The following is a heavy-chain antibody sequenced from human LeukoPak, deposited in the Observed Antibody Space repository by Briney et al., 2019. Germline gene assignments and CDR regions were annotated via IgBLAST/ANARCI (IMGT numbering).Heavy chain of an antibody. V-gene: IGHV4-61*02. CDR3: ARSFVDYYYYMDV. J-gene: IGHJ6*03. Sequence: SETLSLTCTVSGGSISSGSYYWSWIRQPAGKGLEWIGRIYTGGSTNYSPSLKSRVTMSVDTSKNQFSLKLSSVTAADTAVYYCARSFVDYYYYMDVWGKGTTVTISS. CDR2: IYTGGST. D-gene: IGHD2/OR15-2a*01. CDR1: GGSISSGSYY.